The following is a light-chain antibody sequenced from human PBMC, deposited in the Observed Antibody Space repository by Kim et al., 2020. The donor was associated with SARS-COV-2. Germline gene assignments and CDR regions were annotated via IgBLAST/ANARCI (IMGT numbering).Light chain of an antibody. CDR1: SSGVGGYKY. CDR3: SSYTSSSTYV. Sequence: QSALTQPASVSGSPGQSITISCTGTSSGVGGYKYVSWYQQHPGKAPKLMIYDVSKRPSGVSNRFSGSKSGNTASLTISGLQAEDEADYYCSSYTSSSTYVFGTGTKVTVL. V-gene: IGLV2-14*01. J-gene: IGLJ1*01. CDR2: DVS.